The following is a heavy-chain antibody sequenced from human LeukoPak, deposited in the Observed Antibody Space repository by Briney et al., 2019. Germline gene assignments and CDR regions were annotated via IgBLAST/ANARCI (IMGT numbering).Heavy chain of an antibody. V-gene: IGHV3-30*02. CDR1: GFTFSSYG. CDR2: IRYDGSNK. D-gene: IGHD3-10*01. CDR3: AKASRSYGSGSYISPFDY. Sequence: GGSLRLSCAASGFTFSSYGMHWVRQAPGKGLEWVAFIRYDGSNKYYADSVKGRFTISRDNSKNTLYLQMNSLRAEDTAAYYCAKASRSYGSGSYISPFDYWGQGTLVTVSS. J-gene: IGHJ4*02.